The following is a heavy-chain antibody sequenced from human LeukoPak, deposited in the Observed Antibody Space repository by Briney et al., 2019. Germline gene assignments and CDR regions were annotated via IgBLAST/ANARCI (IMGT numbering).Heavy chain of an antibody. D-gene: IGHD3-22*01. CDR1: GYTFTGYY. Sequence: GASVKVSCKASGYTFTGYYMHWVRQAPGQGLEWMGWINPNSGGTNYAQKFQGRVTMTRDTSISTAYMELSRLRSDDTAVYYCARGVSGIVVVIWEYYMDVWGKGTTVTISS. CDR3: ARGVSGIVVVIWEYYMDV. V-gene: IGHV1-2*02. J-gene: IGHJ6*03. CDR2: INPNSGGT.